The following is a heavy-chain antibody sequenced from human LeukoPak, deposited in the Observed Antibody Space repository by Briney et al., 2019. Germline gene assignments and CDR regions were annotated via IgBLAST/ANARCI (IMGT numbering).Heavy chain of an antibody. Sequence: PGRSLRLSCAASGFTFDGYAMHWVRQAPGKGLEWVSGISWNSGRRGYADSVKGRFTISRDNAKNSLYLQMNSLRAEDTALYYCAKGSSSSESYYYYGMDVWGQGTTVTVSS. CDR3: AKGSSSSESYYYYGMDV. V-gene: IGHV3-9*01. CDR1: GFTFDGYA. J-gene: IGHJ6*02. CDR2: ISWNSGRR. D-gene: IGHD6-6*01.